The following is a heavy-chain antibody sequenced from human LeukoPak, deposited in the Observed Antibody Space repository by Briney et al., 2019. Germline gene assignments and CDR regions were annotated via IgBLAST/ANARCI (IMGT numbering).Heavy chain of an antibody. CDR2: IHYSGTT. J-gene: IGHJ5*02. D-gene: IGHD6-13*01. CDR3: ARGYSSSWYFNWFDP. V-gene: IGHV4-39*07. Sequence: SETLSLTCTVSGGSISSSSYYWGWIRQPPGKGLEWIGSIHYSGTTYYNQSLKSRVTISVDTSKNQFSLKLSSVTAADTAVYYCARGYSSSWYFNWFDPWGQGTLVTVSS. CDR1: GGSISSSSYY.